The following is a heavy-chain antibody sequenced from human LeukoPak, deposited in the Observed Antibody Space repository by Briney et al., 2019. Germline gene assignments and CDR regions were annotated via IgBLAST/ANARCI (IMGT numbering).Heavy chain of an antibody. J-gene: IGHJ4*02. CDR1: GFTFSSYG. CDR3: AKDKGLRYSPLDY. V-gene: IGHV3-30*02. D-gene: IGHD4-17*01. CDR2: IRYDGNNK. Sequence: GGSLRHSCAASGFTFSSYGMHWVRQAPGKGLEWVAFIRYDGNNKYYADSVKGRFTISRDNSKNTLYLQMTSLRAEDTAVYYCAKDKGLRYSPLDYWGQGTLVTVSS.